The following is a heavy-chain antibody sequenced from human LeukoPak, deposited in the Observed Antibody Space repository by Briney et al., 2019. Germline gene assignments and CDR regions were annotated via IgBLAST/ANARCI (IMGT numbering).Heavy chain of an antibody. CDR2: ISDSGGST. D-gene: IGHD6-13*01. CDR1: GFTFSSYG. J-gene: IGHJ4*02. Sequence: GGSLRLSCAASGFTFSSYGVSWVRQAPGKGLEWVSAISDSGGSTYYADSVKGRFTISRDNSKNTLYLQMNSLRAEDTAVYYCAKDRGFIAAAGSDYWGQGTLVTVSS. V-gene: IGHV3-23*01. CDR3: AKDRGFIAAAGSDY.